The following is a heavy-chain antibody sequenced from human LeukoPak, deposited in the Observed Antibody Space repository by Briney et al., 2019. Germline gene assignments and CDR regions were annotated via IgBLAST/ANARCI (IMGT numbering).Heavy chain of an antibody. Sequence: GGSLRPSCAASGFTVSSNYMSWVRQAPGKGLEWVSVIYSGGSTYYADSVKGRFTISRDNSKNTLYLQMNSLRAEDTAVYYCSAYYDSSGYYGYWGQGTLVTVSS. J-gene: IGHJ4*02. D-gene: IGHD3-22*01. CDR1: GFTVSSNY. V-gene: IGHV3-53*01. CDR3: SAYYDSSGYYGY. CDR2: IYSGGST.